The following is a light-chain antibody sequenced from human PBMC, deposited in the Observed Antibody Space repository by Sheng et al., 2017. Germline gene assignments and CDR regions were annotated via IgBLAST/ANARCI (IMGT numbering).Light chain of an antibody. CDR2: DAS. CDR3: QQRTNWAT. Sequence: EIVLTQSPATLSLSPGERATLSCRASQSVSSYLAWYQQKPGQAPRLLMYDASNRATGIPARFSGSGSGTDFTLTISSLEPEDSAVYYCQQRTNWATFGQGTRLEIK. CDR1: QSVSSY. J-gene: IGKJ5*01. V-gene: IGKV3-11*01.